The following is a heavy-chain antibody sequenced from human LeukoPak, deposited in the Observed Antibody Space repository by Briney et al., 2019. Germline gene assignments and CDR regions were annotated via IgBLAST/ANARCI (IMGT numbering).Heavy chain of an antibody. CDR2: ISYDGSNK. CDR3: AKLCPTSTVVTLNYFDY. V-gene: IGHV3-30*18. Sequence: GGSLRLSCAASGFTFSSYGMHWVRQAPGKGLEWVAVISYDGSNKYYADSVKGRFTISRDNSKNTLYLQMNSLRAEDTAVYYCAKLCPTSTVVTLNYFDYWGQGTLVTVSS. CDR1: GFTFSSYG. J-gene: IGHJ4*02. D-gene: IGHD4-23*01.